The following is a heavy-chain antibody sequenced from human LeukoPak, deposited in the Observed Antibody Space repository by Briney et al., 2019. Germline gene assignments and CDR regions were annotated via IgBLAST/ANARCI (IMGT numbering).Heavy chain of an antibody. D-gene: IGHD6-13*01. CDR2: IKQDGSEK. CDR3: ARDVAGSSWYAMSRGYYYYYMDV. V-gene: IGHV3-7*01. J-gene: IGHJ6*03. Sequence: QPGGSLRLSCAASGFTFSSYWMSWVRQAPGKGLEWVANIKQDGSEKYYVDSVKGRFTISRDNAKNSLYLQMNSLRAEDTAVYYCARDVAGSSWYAMSRGYYYYYMDVWGKGTTVTISS. CDR1: GFTFSSYW.